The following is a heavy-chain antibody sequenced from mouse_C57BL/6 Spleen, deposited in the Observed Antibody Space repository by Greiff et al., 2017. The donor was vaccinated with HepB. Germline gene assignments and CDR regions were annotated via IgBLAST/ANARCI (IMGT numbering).Heavy chain of an antibody. CDR3: ARDRVYYDYDYAMDY. D-gene: IGHD2-4*01. CDR1: GFTFSSYA. V-gene: IGHV5-4*01. Sequence: EVKLMESGGGLVKPGGSLKLSCAASGFTFSSYAMSWVRQTPEKRLEWVATISDGGSYTYYPDNVKGRFTISRDNAKNNLYLQMSHLKSEDTAMYCCARDRVYYDYDYAMDYWGQGTSVTVSS. J-gene: IGHJ4*01. CDR2: ISDGGSYT.